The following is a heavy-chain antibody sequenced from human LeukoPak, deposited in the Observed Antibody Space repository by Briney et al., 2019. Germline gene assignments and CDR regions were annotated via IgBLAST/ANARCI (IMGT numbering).Heavy chain of an antibody. J-gene: IGHJ4*02. Sequence: GGSLRLSCAVSGFTFSSYAMSWVRQAPGKGLEWVSAISGSGGVSTYYADSVKGRFTISRDNSKNTLYLQMNSLRAGDTAVYYCARDVSDTSGFPLFDYWGQGTLVTVSS. CDR3: ARDVSDTSGFPLFDY. CDR1: GFTFSSYA. D-gene: IGHD3-22*01. V-gene: IGHV3-23*01. CDR2: ISGSGGVST.